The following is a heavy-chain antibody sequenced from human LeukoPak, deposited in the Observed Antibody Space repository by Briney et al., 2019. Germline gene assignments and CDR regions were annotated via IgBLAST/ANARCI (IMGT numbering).Heavy chain of an antibody. D-gene: IGHD3-10*01. CDR3: ARNLVYGSDARRRAFDI. V-gene: IGHV5-51*01. Sequence: GESLKISCKGSGYSFTTYWIGWVRQTPGRGLEWMGTIYPGDSDTRYSPSFEGQVTISADTSVNTAYLQWTSVKASDTAMYFCARNLVYGSDARRRAFDIWGQGTMVIVSS. CDR1: GYSFTTYW. CDR2: IYPGDSDT. J-gene: IGHJ3*02.